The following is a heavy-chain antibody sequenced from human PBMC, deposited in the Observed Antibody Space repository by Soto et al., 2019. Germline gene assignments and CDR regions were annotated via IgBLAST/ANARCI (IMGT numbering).Heavy chain of an antibody. CDR2: INPSGGST. CDR1: GYTFTSYY. CDR3: ARSIAPHRGYFDWTYYYYMDV. D-gene: IGHD3-9*01. Sequence: GASVKVSCKASGYTFTSYYMHWVRQAPGQGLEWMGIINPSGGSTSYAQKFQGRVTMTRDTSTSTVYMELSSLRSEDTAVYYCARSIAPHRGYFDWTYYYYMDVWGKGTTVTVSS. J-gene: IGHJ6*03. V-gene: IGHV1-46*03.